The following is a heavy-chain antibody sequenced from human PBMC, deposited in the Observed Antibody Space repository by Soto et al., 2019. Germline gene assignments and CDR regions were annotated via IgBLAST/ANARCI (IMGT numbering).Heavy chain of an antibody. Sequence: GSLRLSCAASGFIFSSYAISWVRQAPGKGLEWVSSISASGGTYYADSVKGRFTISRDNSKNTVYLQMNGLRAEDTALYYCAKDQWWWTYWGQGTLVTVSS. D-gene: IGHD2-15*01. V-gene: IGHV3-23*01. J-gene: IGHJ4*02. CDR3: AKDQWWWTY. CDR1: GFIFSSYA. CDR2: ISASGGT.